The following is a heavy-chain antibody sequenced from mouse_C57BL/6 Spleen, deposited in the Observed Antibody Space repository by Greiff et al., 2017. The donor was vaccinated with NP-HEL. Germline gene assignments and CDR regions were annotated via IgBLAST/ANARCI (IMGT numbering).Heavy chain of an antibody. CDR2: ILPGSGST. Sequence: QVQLKESGAELMKPGASVKLSCKATGYTFTGYWIEWVKQRPGHGLEWIGEILPGSGSTNYNEKFKGKATFTADTSSNTAYMQPSSLTTGDSAIYCCARTPFLYFDYWGQGTPLTVSS. J-gene: IGHJ2*01. CDR3: ARTPFLYFDY. V-gene: IGHV1-9*01. CDR1: GYTFTGYW.